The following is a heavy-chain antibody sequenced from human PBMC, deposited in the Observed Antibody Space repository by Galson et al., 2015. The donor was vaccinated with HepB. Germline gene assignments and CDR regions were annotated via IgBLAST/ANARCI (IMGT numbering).Heavy chain of an antibody. CDR1: GYSFTSYW. CDR3: ARRLGYCSGGSCQDDYFDY. Sequence: QSGAEVTKPGESLKISCKGSGYSFTSYWIGWVRQMPGKGLEWMGIIYPGDSDTRYSPSFQGQVTISADKSISTAYLQWSSLKASDTAMYYCARRLGYCSGGSCQDDYFDYWGQGTLVTVSS. J-gene: IGHJ4*02. D-gene: IGHD2-15*01. CDR2: IYPGDSDT. V-gene: IGHV5-51*01.